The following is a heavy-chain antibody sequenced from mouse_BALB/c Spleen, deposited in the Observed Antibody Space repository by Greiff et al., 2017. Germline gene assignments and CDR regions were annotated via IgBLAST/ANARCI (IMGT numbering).Heavy chain of an antibody. CDR1: GFTFSSYG. CDR3: ARQGNYYGSSWWYFDV. D-gene: IGHD1-1*01. CDR2: ISSGGSYT. J-gene: IGHJ1*01. Sequence: EVQLVESGGDLVKPGGSLKLSCAASGFTFSSYGMSWVRQTPDKRLEWVATISSGGSYTYYPDSVKGRFTISRDNAKNTLYLQMSSLKSEDTAMYYCARQGNYYGSSWWYFDVWGAGTTVTVSS. V-gene: IGHV5-6*01.